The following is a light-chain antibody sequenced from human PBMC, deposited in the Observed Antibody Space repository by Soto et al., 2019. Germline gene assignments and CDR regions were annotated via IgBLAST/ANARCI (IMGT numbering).Light chain of an antibody. CDR2: DVS. CDR1: SSDVGGYNY. Sequence: QSALTQPRSVSGSPGQSVTISCTGTSSDVGGYNYVSCYQQHPGKAPKLMIYDVSKRPSGVPDRFSGSKSGNTASLTISGLQAEDEADYYCCSYAGSYIHAVFGGGTQLTVL. J-gene: IGLJ7*01. V-gene: IGLV2-11*01. CDR3: CSYAGSYIHAV.